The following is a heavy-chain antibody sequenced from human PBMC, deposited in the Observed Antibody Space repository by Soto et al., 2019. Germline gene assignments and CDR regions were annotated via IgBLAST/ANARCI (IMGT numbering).Heavy chain of an antibody. V-gene: IGHV1-69*13. J-gene: IGHJ5*02. CDR1: GGTFSSYA. D-gene: IGHD3-3*01. CDR2: IIPIFGTA. Sequence: SVKVSCKASGGTFSSYAISWVRQAPGQGLEWMGGIIPIFGTANYAQKFQGRVTITADESTSTAYMELSSLRSEDTAVYYCARAGAAGYYSSSWCDPWGQGTLGTFSS. CDR3: ARAGAAGYYSSSWCDP.